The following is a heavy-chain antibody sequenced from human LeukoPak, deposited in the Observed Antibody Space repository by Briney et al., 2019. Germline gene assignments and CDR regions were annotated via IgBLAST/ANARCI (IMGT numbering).Heavy chain of an antibody. Sequence: GGSLRLSCAASGFTFSSYAMSWVRQAPGKGLEWVSAISGSGGSTYYADSVKGRFTISRDNSKNTLYLQMNSLRAEDTVVYYCAPLPNAETTVLDYWGQGTLVTVSS. CDR3: APLPNAETTVLDY. D-gene: IGHD4-17*01. CDR2: ISGSGGST. V-gene: IGHV3-23*01. J-gene: IGHJ4*02. CDR1: GFTFSSYA.